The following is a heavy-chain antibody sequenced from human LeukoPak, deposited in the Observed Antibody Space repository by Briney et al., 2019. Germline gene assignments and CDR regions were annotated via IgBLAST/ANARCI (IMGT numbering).Heavy chain of an antibody. CDR1: GLSFSSCA. Sequence: GGSLRLSCAASGLSFSSCAMSWVRQAPGKGLEWVSGISGSGGSTFYADSVQGRFTISRDNSKKTLYLQVNSLRGEDTAVYYCAKGRTYHDILTGYDYWGQGTLVTVSS. D-gene: IGHD3-9*01. V-gene: IGHV3-23*01. J-gene: IGHJ4*02. CDR2: ISGSGGST. CDR3: AKGRTYHDILTGYDY.